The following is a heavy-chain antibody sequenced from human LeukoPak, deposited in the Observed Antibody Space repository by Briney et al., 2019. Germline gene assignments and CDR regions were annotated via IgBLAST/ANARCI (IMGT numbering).Heavy chain of an antibody. D-gene: IGHD6-13*01. V-gene: IGHV3-7*01. CDR1: GFTFSSYG. Sequence: GGSLRLSCAASGFTFSSYGMYWVRQAPGKGLEWVANIKQDGSEKYYVDSVKGRFTIFRDNAKNSLYLQMNSLRAEDTAVYYCARDRSSFDAFDIWGQGTMVTVSS. CDR3: ARDRSSFDAFDI. CDR2: IKQDGSEK. J-gene: IGHJ3*02.